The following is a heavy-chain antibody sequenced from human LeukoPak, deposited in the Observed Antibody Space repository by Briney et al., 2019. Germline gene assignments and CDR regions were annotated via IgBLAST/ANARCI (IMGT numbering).Heavy chain of an antibody. J-gene: IGHJ6*02. CDR1: GGTFSIYA. V-gene: IGHV1-69*04. Sequence: GASVKVSCKASGGTFSIYAISWVRQAPGQGLEWMGRIIPIFGIANYAQKFQGRVTITADKSTSTAYMELSSLRSEDTAVYYCARVDAAAASSVYYYGMDVWGQGTTVTVSS. CDR2: IIPIFGIA. CDR3: ARVDAAAASSVYYYGMDV. D-gene: IGHD6-13*01.